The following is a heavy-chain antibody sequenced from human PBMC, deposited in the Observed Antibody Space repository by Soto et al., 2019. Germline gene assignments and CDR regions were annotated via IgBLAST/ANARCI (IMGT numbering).Heavy chain of an antibody. CDR2: ISYHGSNE. V-gene: IGHV3-30*04. J-gene: IGHJ3*01. CDR3: ARAPAYGGDPFDV. CDR1: GFTFSSYA. Sequence: GGSLRLSCAASGFTFSSYAMHWVRQAPGKGPEWVALISYHGSNEYYADSVKGRFTISRDNSKNTLYLQMNSLRADDTALYYCARAPAYGGDPFDVWGQGTMVTVSS. D-gene: IGHD3-10*01.